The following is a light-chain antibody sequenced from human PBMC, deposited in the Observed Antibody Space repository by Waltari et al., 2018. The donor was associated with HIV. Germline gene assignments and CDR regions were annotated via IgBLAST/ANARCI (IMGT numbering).Light chain of an antibody. Sequence: QSVLTQPPSASGPPGPRVTFPCSGSSSNIGSNPVDWYQKLPGTAPRLLIYNNNQRPSGVPDRFSGSKSGTSASLAISGLQSEDEADYYCAAWDDSLNGHVLFGGGTKLTVL. J-gene: IGLJ2*01. V-gene: IGLV1-44*01. CDR2: NNN. CDR3: AAWDDSLNGHVL. CDR1: SSNIGSNP.